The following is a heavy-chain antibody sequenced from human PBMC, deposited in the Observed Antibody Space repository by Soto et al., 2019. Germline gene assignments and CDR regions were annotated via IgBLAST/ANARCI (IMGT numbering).Heavy chain of an antibody. D-gene: IGHD2-21*02. CDR1: GYSFTNYW. CDR2: IYPGDSDT. Sequence: PGESLKISCKGSGYSFTNYWIGWVRQMPGKGLEWMGVIYPGDSDTRYSPSFQGKDNISADKSISCAYLQWSSLKALGTAMYFCASCRDWYFFDIWAQGTMVTV. V-gene: IGHV5-51*01. CDR3: ASCRDWYFFDI. J-gene: IGHJ3*02.